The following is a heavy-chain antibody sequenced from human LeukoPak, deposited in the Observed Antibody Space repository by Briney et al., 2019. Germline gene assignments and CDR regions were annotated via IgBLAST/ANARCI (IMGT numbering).Heavy chain of an antibody. J-gene: IGHJ3*02. D-gene: IGHD1-26*01. CDR2: MDQDGRRT. CDR3: ARERPAGASAFEI. CDR1: GFTFRNYW. Sequence: TGGSLRLSCTASGFTFRNYWMSWVRQAPGKGLEWVANMDQDGRRTYYVDSVKGRFTISRDNAKNSLYLQMNSLRDEDTAFYYCARERPAGASAFEIWGQGTLVTVSS. V-gene: IGHV3-7*01.